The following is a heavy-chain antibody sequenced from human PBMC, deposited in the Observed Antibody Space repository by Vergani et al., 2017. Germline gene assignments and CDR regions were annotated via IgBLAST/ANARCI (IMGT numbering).Heavy chain of an antibody. V-gene: IGHV4-4*03. CDR1: GDSISSNNC. CDR3: ARVDTQVPATSHFYYMDV. Sequence: QVKLQESGPGLVKPPGTLSLTCAVSGDSISSNNCWTWVRQPPGKGLEWIGYIFYSGTTYDNPSLRSRLTISVDTSQNQFSLKLRSVTAADTAVYYCARVDTQVPATSHFYYMDVWGKGTTVVVSS. D-gene: IGHD6-25*01. CDR2: IFYSGTT. J-gene: IGHJ6*03.